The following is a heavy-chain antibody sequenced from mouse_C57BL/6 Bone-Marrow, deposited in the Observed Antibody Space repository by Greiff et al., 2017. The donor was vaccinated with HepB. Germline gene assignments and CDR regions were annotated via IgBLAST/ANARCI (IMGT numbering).Heavy chain of an antibody. V-gene: IGHV1-22*01. CDR1: GYTFTDYN. D-gene: IGHD2-4*01. CDR2: INPNNGGT. J-gene: IGHJ2*01. Sequence: EVQLQQSGPELVKPGASVKMSCKASGYTFTDYNMHWVKQSHGKSLEWIGYINPNNGGTSYNQKFKGKATLTVNKSSSTAYMELRSLTSEDSAVSCCAGYDYEGYFDYWGQGTTLTVSS. CDR3: AGYDYEGYFDY.